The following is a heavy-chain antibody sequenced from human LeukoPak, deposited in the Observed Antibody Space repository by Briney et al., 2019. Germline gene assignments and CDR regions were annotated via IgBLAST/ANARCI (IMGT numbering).Heavy chain of an antibody. CDR2: ISSNGGST. V-gene: IGHV3-64D*06. J-gene: IGHJ6*02. CDR1: GFTFSSYA. D-gene: IGHD5-24*01. CDR3: VKDVPTKLVDYYYGTDV. Sequence: GGSLRLSCSASGFTFSSYAMHWVRQAPGKGLEYVSAISSNGGSTYYADSVKGRFTISRDNSKNTLYLQMSSLRAEDTAVYYCVKDVPTKLVDYYYGTDVWAKGPRSPSP.